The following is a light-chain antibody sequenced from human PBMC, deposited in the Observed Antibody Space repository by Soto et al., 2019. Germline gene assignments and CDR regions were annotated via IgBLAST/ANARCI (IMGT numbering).Light chain of an antibody. V-gene: IGKV3-20*01. J-gene: IGKJ5*01. Sequence: EIVLTQSPGTLSLSPGERATLSCRASQSVGNNYLAWYQQKPGQAPRLLIYGASSRATGIPDRFSGSGSGTDFTLTISRLEPEDFAVYYCQKYGSSPPITFGQGTRLEIK. CDR3: QKYGSSPPIT. CDR1: QSVGNNY. CDR2: GAS.